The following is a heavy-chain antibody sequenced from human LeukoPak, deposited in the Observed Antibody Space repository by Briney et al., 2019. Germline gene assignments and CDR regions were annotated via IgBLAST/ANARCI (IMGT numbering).Heavy chain of an antibody. J-gene: IGHJ4*02. D-gene: IGHD1-26*01. Sequence: SETLSLTCAVYGGSFSGYYWSWIRQPPGKGLECIGEINHSGSTNYNTSLKSRVTISLDKSQNQCCLELSSVTAADTAVYYCARESGMLGGAFDYWGQGTLVTVSS. V-gene: IGHV4-34*01. CDR1: GGSFSGYY. CDR2: INHSGST. CDR3: ARESGMLGGAFDY.